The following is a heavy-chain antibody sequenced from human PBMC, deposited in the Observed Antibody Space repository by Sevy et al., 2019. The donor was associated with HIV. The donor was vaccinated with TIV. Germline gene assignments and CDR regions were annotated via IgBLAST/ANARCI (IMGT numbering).Heavy chain of an antibody. CDR1: GFTFSSYG. Sequence: GGSLRLSSAASGFTFSSYGMHWVRQAPGKGLEWVAVISYDGSNKYYADSVKGRFTISRDNSKNTLYLQMNSLRAEDTAVYYCAKEQAHYWGQGTLVTVSS. V-gene: IGHV3-30*18. CDR2: ISYDGSNK. CDR3: AKEQAHY. J-gene: IGHJ4*02.